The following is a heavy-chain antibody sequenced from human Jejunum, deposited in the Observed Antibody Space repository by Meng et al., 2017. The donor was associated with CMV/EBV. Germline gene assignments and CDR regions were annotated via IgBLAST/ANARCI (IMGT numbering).Heavy chain of an antibody. V-gene: IGHV3-23*01. D-gene: IGHD4-11*01. CDR3: AKEGYSNDLDY. Sequence: ASRFTFSNYALGWVRQAPGKGLEWVSSISGSGRTTYYADSVGGRLTISRDNSKNTLYLQVNSLRAKDTAVYFCAKEGYSNDLDYWGQGTRVTVSS. CDR2: ISGSGRTT. CDR1: RFTFSNYA. J-gene: IGHJ4*02.